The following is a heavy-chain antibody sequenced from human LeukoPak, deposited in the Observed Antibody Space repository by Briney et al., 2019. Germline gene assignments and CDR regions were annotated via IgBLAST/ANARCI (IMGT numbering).Heavy chain of an antibody. CDR1: GGSISSSSYY. J-gene: IGHJ4*02. V-gene: IGHV4-39*07. CDR3: ATGDYYDSSGYGY. CDR2: IYYSGST. Sequence: SETLFLTCTVSGGSISSSSYYWGWIRQPPGKGLEWIGSIYYSGSTYYNPSLKSRVTISVDTSKNQFSLKLSSVTAADTAVYYCATGDYYDSSGYGYWGQGTLVTVSS. D-gene: IGHD3-22*01.